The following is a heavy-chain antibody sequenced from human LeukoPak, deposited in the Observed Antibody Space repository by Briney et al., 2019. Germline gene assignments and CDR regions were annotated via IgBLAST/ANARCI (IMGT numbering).Heavy chain of an antibody. CDR1: GFTFSSYA. Sequence: GGSLRLSCAASGFTFSSYAMSWVRQAPGKGLEWVSAISGSGGSTYYADSVKGRFTISRDNSKNTLYLQMNSLRAEDTAVYYCADGGSGEDLLDYWGQGTLVTVSS. CDR3: ADGGSGEDLLDY. D-gene: IGHD2-15*01. V-gene: IGHV3-23*01. J-gene: IGHJ4*02. CDR2: ISGSGGST.